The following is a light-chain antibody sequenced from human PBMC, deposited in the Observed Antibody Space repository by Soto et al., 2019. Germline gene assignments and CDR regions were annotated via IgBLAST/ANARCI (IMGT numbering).Light chain of an antibody. J-gene: IGLJ1*01. V-gene: IGLV2-23*02. CDR1: NSDLGTYNL. Sequence: QSALTQPASVSGSPGQSITISCTGTNSDLGTYNLVSWYQQLPGKAPRTTIYEVTKRPSGVSKRFSGSKSGNTASLTISGLQAEDEADYYCCSYGGTFYVFGTGTKVT. CDR3: CSYGGTFYV. CDR2: EVT.